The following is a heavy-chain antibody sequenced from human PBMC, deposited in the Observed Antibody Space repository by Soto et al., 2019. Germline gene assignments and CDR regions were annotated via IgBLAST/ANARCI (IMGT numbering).Heavy chain of an antibody. CDR1: GFTFSSYE. Sequence: GGSLRLSCAASGFTFSSYEMNWVRQAPGKGLEWVSYISSSGSTIYYADSVKGRFTVSRDNAKNSLYLQMNSLRAEDTAVYYCARSEGSSGWYPSDYWGQGTLVTVSS. J-gene: IGHJ4*02. D-gene: IGHD6-19*01. CDR3: ARSEGSSGWYPSDY. V-gene: IGHV3-48*03. CDR2: ISSSGSTI.